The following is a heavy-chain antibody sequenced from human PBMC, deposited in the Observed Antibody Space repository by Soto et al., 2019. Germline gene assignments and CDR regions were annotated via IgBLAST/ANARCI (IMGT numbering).Heavy chain of an antibody. CDR1: GFTFSSYC. CDR2: ISYDGSNK. D-gene: IGHD6-19*01. V-gene: IGHV3-30*18. CDR3: AKIKQWLPQGYYYYGMDV. Sequence: GSLRLSCAASGFTFSSYCMHWVRQAPGKGLEWVAVISYDGSNKYYADSVKGRFTISRDNSKNTLYLQMNSLRAEDTAVYYCAKIKQWLPQGYYYYGMDVWGQGTTVTVSS. J-gene: IGHJ6*02.